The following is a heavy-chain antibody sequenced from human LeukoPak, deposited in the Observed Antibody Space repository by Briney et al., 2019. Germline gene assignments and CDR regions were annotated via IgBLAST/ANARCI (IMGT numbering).Heavy chain of an antibody. V-gene: IGHV3-21*01. CDR1: GFTFSSYS. D-gene: IGHD1-26*01. CDR3: AKDLSSGSAVGDY. J-gene: IGHJ4*02. Sequence: PGGSLRLSCAASGFTFSSYSMNWVRQAPGKGLEWVSSISSSSSYIYYADSVKGRFTISRDNAKNTLYLQMNSLRAEDTAVYYCAKDLSSGSAVGDYWGQGTLVTVSS. CDR2: ISSSSSYI.